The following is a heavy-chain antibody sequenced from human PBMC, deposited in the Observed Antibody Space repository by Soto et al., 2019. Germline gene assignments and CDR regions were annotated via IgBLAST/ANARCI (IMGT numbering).Heavy chain of an antibody. Sequence: ASVKVSCKASGYTFTGYYMHWVRQAPGQGLEWMGWINPNSGGTNYAQKFQGRVTTTRDTSISTAYMELSRLRSDDTAVYYCARVRFLEWLSEVNAFDPWGQGTLVTVSS. CDR1: GYTFTGYY. CDR3: ARVRFLEWLSEVNAFDP. V-gene: IGHV1-2*02. D-gene: IGHD3-3*01. CDR2: INPNSGGT. J-gene: IGHJ5*02.